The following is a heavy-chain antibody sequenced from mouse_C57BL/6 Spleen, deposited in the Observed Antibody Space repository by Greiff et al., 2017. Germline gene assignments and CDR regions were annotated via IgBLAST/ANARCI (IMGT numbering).Heavy chain of an antibody. J-gene: IGHJ3*01. CDR3: ARDYYGSSYEWFAY. Sequence: QVQLQQPGAELVKPGASVKLSCKASGYTFTSYWMHWVKQRPGRGLEWIGRIDPNSGGTKYNEKFKSKATLTVDKPSSTAYMRLSSLKSEDSAVYYCARDYYGSSYEWFAYWGQGTLVTVSA. D-gene: IGHD1-1*01. CDR1: GYTFTSYW. V-gene: IGHV1-72*01. CDR2: IDPNSGGT.